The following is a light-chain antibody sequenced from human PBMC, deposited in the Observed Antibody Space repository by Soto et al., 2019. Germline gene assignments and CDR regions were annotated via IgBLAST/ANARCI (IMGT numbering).Light chain of an antibody. CDR1: QSVSSY. CDR3: QQYGTSPRGT. V-gene: IGKV3-20*01. J-gene: IGKJ1*01. Sequence: EIVLTQSPATLSLSPGEGATLSCRASQSVSSYLAWYQQKPGQAPRLLMFGASNRATGIPDRFSGSGSGTDFALTISRLEPEDFAMYYCQQYGTSPRGTFGQGTKVDIK. CDR2: GAS.